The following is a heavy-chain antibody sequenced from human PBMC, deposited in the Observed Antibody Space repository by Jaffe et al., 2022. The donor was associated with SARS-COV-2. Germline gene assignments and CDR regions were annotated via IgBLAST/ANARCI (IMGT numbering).Heavy chain of an antibody. V-gene: IGHV1-46*03. CDR1: GYTFTSYY. CDR3: ARGGLWFGEWNHEYYFDY. D-gene: IGHD3-10*01. CDR2: INPSGGST. J-gene: IGHJ4*02. Sequence: QVQLVQSGAEVKKPGASVKVSCKASGYTFTSYYMHWVRQAPGQGLEWMGIINPSGGSTSYAQKFQGRVTMTRDTSTSTVYMELSSLRSEDTAVYYCARGGLWFGEWNHEYYFDYWGQGTLVTVSS.